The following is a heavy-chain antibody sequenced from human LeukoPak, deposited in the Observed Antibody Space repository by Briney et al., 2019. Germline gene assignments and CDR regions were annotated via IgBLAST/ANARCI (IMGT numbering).Heavy chain of an antibody. CDR2: ISSSSSTI. CDR1: GFTFSSYS. CDR3: ARAEMSVVVVAATRYYYYYMDV. V-gene: IGHV3-48*01. J-gene: IGHJ6*03. D-gene: IGHD2-15*01. Sequence: GGSLRLSCAASGFTFSSYSTNWVRQAPGKGLEWVSYISSSSSTIYYADSVKGRFTISRDNAKNSLYLQMNSLRAEDTAVYYCARAEMSVVVVAATRYYYYYMDVWGKGTTVTVSS.